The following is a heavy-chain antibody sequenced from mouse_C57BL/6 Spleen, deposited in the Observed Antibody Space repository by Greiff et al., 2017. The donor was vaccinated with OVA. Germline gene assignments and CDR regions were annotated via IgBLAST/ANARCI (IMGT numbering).Heavy chain of an antibody. D-gene: IGHD1-1*01. Sequence: VQLKESGAELVRPGASVKLSCTASGFNIKDDYMHWVKQRPEQGLEWIGWIDPENGDTEYASKFQGKATITAETSSNTAYLQLSSLSSEDTAVYYCTTQYYGSFGYWGQGTTLTVSS. V-gene: IGHV14-4*01. CDR2: IDPENGDT. CDR1: GFNIKDDY. CDR3: TTQYYGSFGY. J-gene: IGHJ2*01.